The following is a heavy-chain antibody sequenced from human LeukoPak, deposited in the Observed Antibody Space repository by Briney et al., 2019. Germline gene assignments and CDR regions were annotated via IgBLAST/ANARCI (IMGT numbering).Heavy chain of an antibody. V-gene: IGHV4-61*01. CDR3: ARDRHWTNDWVFDY. CDR1: GGSISSGSYY. Sequence: SETLSLTCTVSGGSISSGSYYWSRIRQPPGKGLEWIGYIYYNGYTDYNPSLKSRVTISLHTSKNQFSLKLSSVTAADTAVYYCARDRHWTNDWVFDYWGQGTLVTVSS. D-gene: IGHD1/OR15-1a*01. J-gene: IGHJ4*02. CDR2: IYYNGYT.